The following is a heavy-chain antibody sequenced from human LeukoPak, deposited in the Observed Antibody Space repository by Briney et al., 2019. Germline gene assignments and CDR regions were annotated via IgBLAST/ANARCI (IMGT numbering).Heavy chain of an antibody. Sequence: GESLEISFKGSGYRFTNYWIGWVRQMPGKGLEWMGIIYPGDSDTRYIPSFQGQVTISADKSITTAYLQWSSLKASDTAMYYCARRVDSYWFFDYWGQGTLVTVSS. CDR2: IYPGDSDT. CDR1: GYRFTNYW. CDR3: ARRVDSYWFFDY. D-gene: IGHD1-26*01. J-gene: IGHJ4*02. V-gene: IGHV5-51*01.